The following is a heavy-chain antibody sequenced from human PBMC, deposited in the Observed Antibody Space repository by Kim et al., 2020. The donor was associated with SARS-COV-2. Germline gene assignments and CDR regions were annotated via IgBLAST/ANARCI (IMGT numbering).Heavy chain of an antibody. Sequence: AAPVKGRSTISRDDSKNTLYLQMNSLKTEDTAVYYCTTGSPVLLWFGEDYWGQGTLVTVSS. CDR3: TTGSPVLLWFGEDY. D-gene: IGHD3-10*01. J-gene: IGHJ4*02. V-gene: IGHV3-15*01.